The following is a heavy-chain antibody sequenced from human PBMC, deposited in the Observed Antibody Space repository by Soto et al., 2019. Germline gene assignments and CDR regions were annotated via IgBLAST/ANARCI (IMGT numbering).Heavy chain of an antibody. CDR1: GFTFSTYT. J-gene: IGHJ1*01. CDR2: ISGNSATT. V-gene: IGHV3-23*01. Sequence: PGGSLRLSCAASGFTFSTYTMSWVRQAPGEGLEWVSVISGNSATTSHADSVKGRFTISRDNSRNTLYLQMSSLRADDTAVYYCAKGQVESGSIFQHWGQGTLVTVSS. CDR3: AKGQVESGSIFQH. D-gene: IGHD3-10*01.